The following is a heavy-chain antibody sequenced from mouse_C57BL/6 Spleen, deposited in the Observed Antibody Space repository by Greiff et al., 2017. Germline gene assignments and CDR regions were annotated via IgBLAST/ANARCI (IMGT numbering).Heavy chain of an antibody. CDR2: ISSGGDYI. CDR3: TRDGGYYSNYSYAMDY. V-gene: IGHV5-9-1*02. CDR1: GFTFSSYA. D-gene: IGHD2-5*01. J-gene: IGHJ4*01. Sequence: EVMLVESGEGLVKPGGSLKLSCAASGFTFSSYAMSWVRQTPEKRLEWVAYISSGGDYIYYADTVKGRFTISRDNARNTLYLQMSSLKSEDTAMYYCTRDGGYYSNYSYAMDYWGQGTSVTVSS.